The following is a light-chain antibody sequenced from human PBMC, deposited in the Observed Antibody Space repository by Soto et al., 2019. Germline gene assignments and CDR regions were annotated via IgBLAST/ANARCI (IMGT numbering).Light chain of an antibody. CDR1: QSVSSSY. Sequence: EIVLTQSSGTLSLSPGERATLSSRASQSVSSSYLAWYQQKPGQGPRLLIYGASSRATGIPDRFSGSGSGTDFTLTISRLEPEDFAVYYCQQYGSSPGTFGQGTKVNIK. CDR2: GAS. J-gene: IGKJ1*01. V-gene: IGKV3-20*01. CDR3: QQYGSSPGT.